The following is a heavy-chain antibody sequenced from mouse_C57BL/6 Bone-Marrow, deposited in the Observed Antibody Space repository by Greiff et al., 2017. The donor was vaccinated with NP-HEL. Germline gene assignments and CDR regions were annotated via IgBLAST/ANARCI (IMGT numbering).Heavy chain of an antibody. Sequence: VKLMESGPGLVAPSQSLSITCTVSGFSLTSYGVSWVRQPPGKGLEWLGVIWGDGSTNYHSALISRLSISKDNSKSQVFLKLNSLQTDDTATYYCAKVVSFDDYDAMDYWGQGTSVTVSS. CDR1: GFSLTSYG. CDR3: AKVVSFDDYDAMDY. V-gene: IGHV2-3*01. D-gene: IGHD1-1*02. CDR2: IWGDGST. J-gene: IGHJ4*01.